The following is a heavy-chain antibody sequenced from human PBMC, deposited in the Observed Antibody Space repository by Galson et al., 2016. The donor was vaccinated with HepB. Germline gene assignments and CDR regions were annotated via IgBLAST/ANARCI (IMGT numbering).Heavy chain of an antibody. CDR3: ARDYFRYYSAN. CDR2: VSAGGDYT. D-gene: IGHD3-10*01. J-gene: IGHJ4*02. CDR1: GFTFGMYA. V-gene: IGHV3-23*01. Sequence: SLRLSCAASGFTFGMYAMTWVRPAPGKGLECVSSVSAGGDYTYYAESVKGQFTISRDHSKNTLYLQMNSLRAEDTAMYFCARDYFRYYSANWGQGTLVTVSS.